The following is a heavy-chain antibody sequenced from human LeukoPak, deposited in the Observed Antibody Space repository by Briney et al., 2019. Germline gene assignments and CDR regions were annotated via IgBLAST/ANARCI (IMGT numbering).Heavy chain of an antibody. Sequence: SETLSLTCTVSRGSVSSDPWNWIRQPAGKGLEYIGRIHGSGSTNYNPSLMGRVTMSVDSSKNQISLRLTSVTAADTAVYFCAREAGWNFNAFDIWGQGTMVTV. CDR1: RGSVSSDP. V-gene: IGHV4-4*07. CDR3: AREAGWNFNAFDI. D-gene: IGHD6-19*01. J-gene: IGHJ3*02. CDR2: IHGSGST.